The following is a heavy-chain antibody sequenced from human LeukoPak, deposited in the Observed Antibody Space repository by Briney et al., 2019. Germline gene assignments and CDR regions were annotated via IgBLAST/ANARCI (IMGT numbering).Heavy chain of an antibody. Sequence: PGGSLRLSCVASGFTLSRDWMHWVRQAPGKGPAWVSRINSDGSSTSYADSVKGRFTRSMDNVKNKFYLQMVTLRVEDTAVYYCARDSPQCSGGYCYFVYWGQGTLVTVSS. V-gene: IGHV3-74*01. D-gene: IGHD2-15*01. CDR1: GFTLSRDW. CDR3: ARDSPQCSGGYCYFVY. J-gene: IGHJ4*02. CDR2: INSDGSST.